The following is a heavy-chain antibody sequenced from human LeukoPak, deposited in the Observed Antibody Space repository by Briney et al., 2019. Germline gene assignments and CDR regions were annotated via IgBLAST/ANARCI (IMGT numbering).Heavy chain of an antibody. Sequence: PSETLSLTCTVSGGSISSSSYYWGWIRQPPGKGLEWIGSIYYSGSTYYNPSLESRVTISVDTSKNQFSLKLSSVPAADTAVYYCARAVFYGAGSYYNKGYYYYYMDVWGKGTTVTVSS. V-gene: IGHV4-39*07. CDR1: GGSISSSSYY. CDR3: ARAVFYGAGSYYNKGYYYYYMDV. J-gene: IGHJ6*03. D-gene: IGHD3-10*01. CDR2: IYYSGST.